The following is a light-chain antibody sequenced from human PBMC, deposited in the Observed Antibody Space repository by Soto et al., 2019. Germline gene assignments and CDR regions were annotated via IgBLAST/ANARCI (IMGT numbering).Light chain of an antibody. CDR1: SSDVGGYNY. V-gene: IGLV2-14*03. J-gene: IGLJ1*01. CDR3: LSYTTSSTYV. Sequence: QSALTQPASVSGSPGQSITIPCTGTSSDVGGYNYVSWDQQHPGIAHKVMIYDVSNRPSGISNRFSGSKSGNTASLTLSGLQAEDEADYYCLSYTTSSTYVFGTGTKVTVL. CDR2: DVS.